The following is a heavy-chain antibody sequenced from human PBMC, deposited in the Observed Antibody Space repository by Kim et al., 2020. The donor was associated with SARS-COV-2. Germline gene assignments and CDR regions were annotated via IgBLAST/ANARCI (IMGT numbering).Heavy chain of an antibody. CDR1: GFTFSSYG. D-gene: IGHD3-10*01. CDR3: AKYYYGSGRVGAFDI. V-gene: IGHV3-30*18. Sequence: GGSLRLSCAASGFTFSSYGMHWVRQAPGKGLEWVAVISYDGSNKYYADSVKGRFTISRDNSKNTLYLQMNSLRAEDTAVYYCAKYYYGSGRVGAFDIWGQGTMVTVSS. CDR2: ISYDGSNK. J-gene: IGHJ3*02.